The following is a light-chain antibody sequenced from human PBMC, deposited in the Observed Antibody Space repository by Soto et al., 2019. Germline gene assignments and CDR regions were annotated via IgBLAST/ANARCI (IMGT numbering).Light chain of an antibody. J-gene: IGKJ4*01. CDR2: GAS. Sequence: EMVLTQSPGTLSLSPGETATLSCSARQSVRSSYLAWYQQKPGQAPRLLIYGASTRATGIPDRFSGSGSGTDFTLTISRLESEDFAVYYCQQFGTSPPVTFGGGTKVEI. CDR1: QSVRSSY. V-gene: IGKV3-20*01. CDR3: QQFGTSPPVT.